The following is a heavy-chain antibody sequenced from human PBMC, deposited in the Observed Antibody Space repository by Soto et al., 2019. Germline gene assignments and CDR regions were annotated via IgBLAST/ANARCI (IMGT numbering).Heavy chain of an antibody. D-gene: IGHD2-2*01. Sequence: QLQLQESGPGLVKPSETLSLICTVSGGSISSSSYYWGWSRQRPGKGLEWIGSIYYSGSTYYNPALKSRVTISVDTSKNQFSLKLSSVTAADTAVYYCARHLIVVVPAAAYYFDYWGQGTLVTVSS. CDR2: IYYSGST. J-gene: IGHJ4*02. CDR1: GGSISSSSYY. CDR3: ARHLIVVVPAAAYYFDY. V-gene: IGHV4-39*01.